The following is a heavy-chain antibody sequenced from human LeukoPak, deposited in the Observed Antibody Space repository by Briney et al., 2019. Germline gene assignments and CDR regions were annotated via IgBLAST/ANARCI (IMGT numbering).Heavy chain of an antibody. J-gene: IGHJ3*02. CDR1: GYTFSSYD. CDR3: ARPVVPAASGAFDI. V-gene: IGHV1-46*03. Sequence: GASVKVSCKASGYTFSSYDINWVRQAPGQGLEWMGIINPSGGSTSYAQKFQGRVTMTRDTSTSTVYMELSSLRSEDTAVYYCARPVVPAASGAFDIWGQGTMVTVSS. CDR2: INPSGGST. D-gene: IGHD2-2*01.